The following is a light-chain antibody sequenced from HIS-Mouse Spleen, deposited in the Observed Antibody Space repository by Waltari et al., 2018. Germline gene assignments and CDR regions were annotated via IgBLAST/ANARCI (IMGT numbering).Light chain of an antibody. J-gene: IGKJ1*01. CDR1: HSVSSN. Sequence: EIVLTQSPATLSVSRGERCNLPCRASHSVSSNLAWYQQKPGQAPRLLIYGASTRATGIPARFSGSGSGTEFTLTISSLQSEDFAVYYCQQYNNWPPRWTFGQGTKVEIK. CDR2: GAS. V-gene: IGKV3-15*01. CDR3: QQYNNWPPRWT.